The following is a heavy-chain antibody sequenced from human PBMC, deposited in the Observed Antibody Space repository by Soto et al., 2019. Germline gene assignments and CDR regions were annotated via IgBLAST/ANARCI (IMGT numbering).Heavy chain of an antibody. Sequence: QVQLQESGPRLVKPSETLSLMCTVSGGSINGHYWSWIRQPPGKGLEWIGHIHFNGDTSYNSSLQSRITISVDASKDQFSLKLNSVSTADTAMYFCARFLTRNDYLGLAFDIWGQGTMITVSS. V-gene: IGHV4-59*11. CDR3: ARFLTRNDYLGLAFDI. J-gene: IGHJ3*02. D-gene: IGHD4-17*01. CDR2: IHFNGDT. CDR1: GGSINGHY.